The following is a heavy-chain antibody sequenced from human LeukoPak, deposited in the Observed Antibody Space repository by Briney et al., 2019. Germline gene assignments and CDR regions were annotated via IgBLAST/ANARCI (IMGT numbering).Heavy chain of an antibody. D-gene: IGHD6-19*01. CDR3: ARGSSEWVAQHFDP. V-gene: IGHV4-59*01. CDR2: IYYSGST. CDR1: GGPMRGYY. Sequence: SETLSLTCTVSGGPMRGYYWSWIRQPPGKGLEWIGYIYYSGSTTYNPSLKSRVTISVDTSKNQFSLKMNSVTAADTAVYYCARGSSEWVAQHFDPWGQGILVTVSS. J-gene: IGHJ5*02.